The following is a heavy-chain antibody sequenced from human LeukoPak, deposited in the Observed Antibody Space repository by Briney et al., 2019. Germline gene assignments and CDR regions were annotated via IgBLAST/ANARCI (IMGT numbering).Heavy chain of an antibody. V-gene: IGHV1-69*13. CDR1: GGTFSSYA. D-gene: IGHD3-22*01. CDR3: ARTYYYDSSGYYHYYYYYMDV. J-gene: IGHJ6*03. Sequence: SVKVSCKASGGTFSSYAISWVRQAPGQGLEWMGGIIPIFGTANYAQKFQGRVTITADESTSTAYMELSSLRSEDTAVYYCARTYYYDSSGYYHYYYYYMDVWGKGTTVTISS. CDR2: IIPIFGTA.